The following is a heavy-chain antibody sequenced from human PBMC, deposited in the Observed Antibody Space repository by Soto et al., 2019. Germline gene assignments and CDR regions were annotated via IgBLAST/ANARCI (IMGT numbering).Heavy chain of an antibody. V-gene: IGHV4-59*01. CDR1: GASISSYY. J-gene: IGHJ5*02. Sequence: PSETLSLTCSVSGASISSYYWSWIRQPPGKGLEWIGYIYYSGSTNYNPSLKSRVTISVDTSKNQFSLKLSSVTAADTAVYYCARDVGVSSSSPFDPWGQGTLVTVSS. CDR2: IYYSGST. D-gene: IGHD6-13*01. CDR3: ARDVGVSSSSPFDP.